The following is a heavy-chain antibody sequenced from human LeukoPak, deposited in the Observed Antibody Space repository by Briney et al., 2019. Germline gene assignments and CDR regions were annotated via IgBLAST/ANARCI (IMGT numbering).Heavy chain of an antibody. D-gene: IGHD4-17*01. CDR1: GFTFSSYE. CDR2: ITRGGSTT. Sequence: GGSLRLSCAASGFTFSSYEMNWVRQAPGKGPEWVSFITRGGSTTHYADSVKGRFTISRDNAKNSLYLQMNSLRDEDTAVYYCTRDEDGDYDFDYWGQGTLVTVSS. V-gene: IGHV3-48*03. J-gene: IGHJ4*02. CDR3: TRDEDGDYDFDY.